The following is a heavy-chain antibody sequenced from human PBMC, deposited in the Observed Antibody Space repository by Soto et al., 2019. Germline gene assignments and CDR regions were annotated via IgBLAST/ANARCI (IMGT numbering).Heavy chain of an antibody. V-gene: IGHV4-31*03. CDR3: ARSVFP. CDR1: GGSISSGGYY. J-gene: IGHJ5*02. CDR2: IYYIGST. Sequence: QVQLQESGPGLVKPAQTLSLTCTVSGGSISSGGYYWNWIRQHPGKGLEWIGYIYYIGSTYYNPSRKSRVPISLDTSKNQFSLKLSSVTAADTAVYYCARSVFPWGQGTLVTVSS.